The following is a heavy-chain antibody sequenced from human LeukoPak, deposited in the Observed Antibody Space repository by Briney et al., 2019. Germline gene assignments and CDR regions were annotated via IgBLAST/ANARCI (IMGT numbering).Heavy chain of an antibody. Sequence: SGESLKISCKGSGYSFTSYWIGWVRQMPGKGLEWMGIIYPGDSDTRYSPSFQGQVTISADKSISTAYLQWSSLKASDTAMYYCARAGAAAGRMDRFDPWGQGTLVTVSS. D-gene: IGHD6-13*01. CDR1: GYSFTSYW. CDR3: ARAGAAAGRMDRFDP. CDR2: IYPGDSDT. V-gene: IGHV5-51*01. J-gene: IGHJ5*02.